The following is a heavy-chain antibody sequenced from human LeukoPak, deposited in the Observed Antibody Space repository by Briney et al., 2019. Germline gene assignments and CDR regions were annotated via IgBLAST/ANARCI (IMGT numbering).Heavy chain of an antibody. CDR1: GGSINYDY. CDR3: ARHDPYYYGSGSYSHWFDP. CDR2: IYTSGST. J-gene: IGHJ5*02. V-gene: IGHV4-4*09. D-gene: IGHD3-10*01. Sequence: PSETLSLTCTVSGGSINYDYWSWIRQPPGKGLEWIGYIYTSGSTNYNPSLKSRVTISVDTSKNQFSLKLSSVTAADTAVYYCARHDPYYYGSGSYSHWFDPWGQGTLVTVSS.